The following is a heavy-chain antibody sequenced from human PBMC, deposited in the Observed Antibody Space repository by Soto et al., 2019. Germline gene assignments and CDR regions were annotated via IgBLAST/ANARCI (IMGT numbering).Heavy chain of an antibody. CDR2: IYPGDSDT. CDR3: ARHSYSNYVYYYYMDV. V-gene: IGHV5-51*01. CDR1: GENVSSYR. Sequence: GGALQISCKRCGENVSSYRRWWGRQKPGKGLEWMGIIYPGDSDTRYSPSFQGQVTISADKSISTAYLQWSSLKASDTAMYYCARHSYSNYVYYYYMDVWGKGTTVTVSS. J-gene: IGHJ6*03. D-gene: IGHD4-4*01.